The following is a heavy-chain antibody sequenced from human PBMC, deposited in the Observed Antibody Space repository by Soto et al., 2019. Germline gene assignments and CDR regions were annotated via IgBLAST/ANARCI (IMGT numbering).Heavy chain of an antibody. Sequence: EVQLVESGGGLVQPEGSLRLSCAASGFTFSNYWMHWVRQAPGKGLVWVSRINSAGSSTNYADSVRGRFTISRDNAKNTLYLQMNSLRAEDTAVYYCARGASSGYRIDHWGQGTLVTVSS. CDR3: ARGASSGYRIDH. D-gene: IGHD3-22*01. V-gene: IGHV3-74*01. J-gene: IGHJ5*02. CDR2: INSAGSST. CDR1: GFTFSNYW.